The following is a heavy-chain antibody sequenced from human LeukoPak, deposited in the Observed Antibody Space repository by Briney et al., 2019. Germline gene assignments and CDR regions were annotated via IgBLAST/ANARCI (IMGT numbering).Heavy chain of an antibody. J-gene: IGHJ4*02. CDR2: INHSGST. Sequence: SETLSLTCAVYGGSFSGYYWSWIRQPPGKGLEWIGEINHSGSTNYNPSLKSRVTISVDTSKNQFSLKLSSVTAADTAVYYCGRGRRGYSYASDYWGQGTLVTVSS. CDR1: GGSFSGYY. V-gene: IGHV4-34*01. D-gene: IGHD5-18*01. CDR3: GRGRRGYSYASDY.